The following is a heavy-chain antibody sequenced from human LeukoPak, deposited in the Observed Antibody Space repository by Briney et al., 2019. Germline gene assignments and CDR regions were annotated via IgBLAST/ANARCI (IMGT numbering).Heavy chain of an antibody. CDR1: GYTFTSYD. J-gene: IGHJ5*02. V-gene: IGHV1-8*01. Sequence: ASVKVSCKASGYTFTSYDINWVRQATGQGLEWMGWMNPNSGNTGYAQKFQGRVTMTRNTSISTAYMELSSLRSEDTAVYYCARGSPAAAMYPLDPWGQGTLVTVSS. CDR2: MNPNSGNT. CDR3: ARGSPAAAMYPLDP. D-gene: IGHD2-2*01.